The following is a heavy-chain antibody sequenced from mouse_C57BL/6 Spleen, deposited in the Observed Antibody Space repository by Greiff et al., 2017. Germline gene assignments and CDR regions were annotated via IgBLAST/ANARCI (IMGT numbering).Heavy chain of an antibody. CDR2: IDPEDGDT. V-gene: IGHV14-1*01. CDR1: GFNIKDYY. CDR3: TPLITTVVADY. J-gene: IGHJ2*01. Sequence: VHVKQSGAELVRPGASVKLSCTASGFNIKDYYMHWVKQRPEQGLEWIGRIDPEDGDTEYAPKFQGKATMTADTSSNTAYLQLSSLTSEDTAVYYCTPLITTVVADYWGQGTTLTVSS. D-gene: IGHD1-1*01.